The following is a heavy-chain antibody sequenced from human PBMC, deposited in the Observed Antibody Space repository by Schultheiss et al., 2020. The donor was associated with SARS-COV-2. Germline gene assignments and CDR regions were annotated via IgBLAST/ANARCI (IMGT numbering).Heavy chain of an antibody. D-gene: IGHD3-10*01. J-gene: IGHJ5*02. CDR1: GGSIRSSGYY. CDR2: IYYSGST. Sequence: SETLSLTCAVSGGSIRSSGYYWGWIRQPPGKGLEWIGSIYYSGSTYYKASLKSRVTMSVDTSKNQFSLKLSSVTAADTAVYYCATTGGLSGSSDSRWFDPWGQGTLVTVSS. CDR3: ATTGGLSGSSDSRWFDP. V-gene: IGHV4-39*07.